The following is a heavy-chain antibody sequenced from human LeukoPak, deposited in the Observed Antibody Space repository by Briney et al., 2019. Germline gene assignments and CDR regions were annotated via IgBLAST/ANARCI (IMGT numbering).Heavy chain of an antibody. CDR2: ISSSGSTI. D-gene: IGHD6-6*01. J-gene: IGHJ6*03. V-gene: IGHV3-11*01. Sequence: GGSLRLSCAASGFTFSDYYMSWIRQAPGKRLEWVSYISSSGSTIYYADSVKGRFTISRDNAKNSLYLQMNSLRAEDTAVYYCARLRSSSFYYYYMDVWGKGTTVTVSS. CDR1: GFTFSDYY. CDR3: ARLRSSSFYYYYMDV.